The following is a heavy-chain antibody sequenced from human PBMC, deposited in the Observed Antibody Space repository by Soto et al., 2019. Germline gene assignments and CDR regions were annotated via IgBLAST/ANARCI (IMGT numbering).Heavy chain of an antibody. J-gene: IGHJ4*02. V-gene: IGHV3-53*02. Sequence: EVQLVETGGGLIQPGGSLRLSCAASGFTVSSNYMSWVRQAPGKGLEWVSVIYSGGSTYYADAVKGRFPISRDNSTNTLYLQMNSLRAEDAAVYYWARDIDYWGQGTLVTVSS. CDR2: IYSGGST. CDR3: ARDIDY. CDR1: GFTVSSNY.